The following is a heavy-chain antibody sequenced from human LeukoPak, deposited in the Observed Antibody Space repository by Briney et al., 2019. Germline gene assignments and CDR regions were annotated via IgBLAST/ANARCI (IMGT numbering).Heavy chain of an antibody. CDR1: GFTFSSYS. J-gene: IGHJ4*02. Sequence: GGSLRPSCAASGFTFSSYSMNWVRQAPGKGLEWVSSISSSSSYIYYADSVKGRFTISRDNAKNSLYLQMNSLRAEDTAVYYCAREKKHIVVVTAIRFFDYWGQGTLVTVSS. V-gene: IGHV3-21*01. CDR3: AREKKHIVVVTAIRFFDY. CDR2: ISSSSSYI. D-gene: IGHD2-21*02.